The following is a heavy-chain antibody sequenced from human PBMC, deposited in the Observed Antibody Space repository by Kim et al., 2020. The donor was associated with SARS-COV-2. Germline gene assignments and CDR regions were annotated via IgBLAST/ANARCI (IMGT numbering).Heavy chain of an antibody. J-gene: IGHJ6*02. V-gene: IGHV3-15*01. CDR3: TTLSYYYYYGMDV. Sequence: FASPVKGRFTISRADAKNTLYLQMNSLKTEDTAVNFCTTLSYYYYYGMDVWGQGTTVTVSS.